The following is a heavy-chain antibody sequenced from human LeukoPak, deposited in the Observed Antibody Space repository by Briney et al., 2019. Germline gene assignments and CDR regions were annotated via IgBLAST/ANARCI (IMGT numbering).Heavy chain of an antibody. Sequence: GGSLRLSCAASGFTFSSYWMSWVRQAPGKGLEWVANIKQDGSNKYYADSVKGRFTISRDNSKNTLYLQMNSLRAEDTAVYYCARGQYPYSSGWYMPSPFDYWGQGTLVTVSS. CDR1: GFTFSSYW. D-gene: IGHD6-19*01. CDR2: IKQDGSNK. V-gene: IGHV3-7*01. CDR3: ARGQYPYSSGWYMPSPFDY. J-gene: IGHJ4*02.